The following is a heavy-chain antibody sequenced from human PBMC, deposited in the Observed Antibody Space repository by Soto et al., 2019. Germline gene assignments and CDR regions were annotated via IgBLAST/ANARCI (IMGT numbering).Heavy chain of an antibody. CDR1: GYTFTGYF. Sequence: QVQLVQSGAEVKKPGASVKVSCKASGYTFTGYFMHWVRQAPGQGLEWMGWINSNSGATKYAQKFQGRVTLSRDTSISTAYMELSDLRSDDTAVYYCARGGGTILAPLPWGQGTLVTVSS. J-gene: IGHJ5*02. CDR3: ARGGGTILAPLP. D-gene: IGHD3-3*01. CDR2: INSNSGAT. V-gene: IGHV1-2*02.